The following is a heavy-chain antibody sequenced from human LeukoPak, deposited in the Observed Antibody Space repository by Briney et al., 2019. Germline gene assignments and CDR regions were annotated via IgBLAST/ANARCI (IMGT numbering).Heavy chain of an antibody. V-gene: IGHV3-74*01. Sequence: GGSLRLSCVASGFTFGNYWMHWVRQTPGKGLVWVSRIYVDGRTTNYADSVKGRFTISRDNAKNTVYLEMNSLSVEDTATYYCIRDFRSADLWGQGTLVTVTS. CDR3: IRDFRSADL. J-gene: IGHJ5*02. CDR1: GFTFGNYW. CDR2: IYVDGRTT.